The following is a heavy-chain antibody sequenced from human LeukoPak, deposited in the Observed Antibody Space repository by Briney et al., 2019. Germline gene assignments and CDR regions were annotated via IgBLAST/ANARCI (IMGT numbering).Heavy chain of an antibody. J-gene: IGHJ4*02. Sequence: SETLSLTCAVYGGSLSGYYWSWIRQPPGKGLEWIGEINHSGSTNYNPSLKSRVTISVDTSKNQFSLKLSSVTAADTAVYYCARRVGYSGYDYWGQGTLVTVSS. CDR1: GGSLSGYY. V-gene: IGHV4-34*01. CDR3: ARRVGYSGYDY. CDR2: INHSGST. D-gene: IGHD5-12*01.